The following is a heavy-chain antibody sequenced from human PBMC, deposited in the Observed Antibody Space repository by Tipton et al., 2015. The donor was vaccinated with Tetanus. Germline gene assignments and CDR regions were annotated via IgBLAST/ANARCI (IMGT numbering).Heavy chain of an antibody. CDR3: ARGVPYSTTMGSDWFDP. V-gene: IGHV4-34*01. Sequence: TLSLTCTVSGVSVRSYYWSWIRQSPDKGLEWLGDVIFDGTSYYNPSLNSRVKISLGTSMNQVSLTLAPVTAADTALYYCARGVPYSTTMGSDWFDPWGQGTLVTVSS. D-gene: IGHD2-2*01. CDR1: GVSVRSYY. J-gene: IGHJ5*02. CDR2: VIFDGTS.